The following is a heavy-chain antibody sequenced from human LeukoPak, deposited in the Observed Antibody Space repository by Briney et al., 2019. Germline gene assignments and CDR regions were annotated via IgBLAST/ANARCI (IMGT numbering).Heavy chain of an antibody. CDR3: ARAIAAAGTSWFDP. V-gene: IGHV1-2*02. CDR1: GYTFTGYY. CDR2: INPNSGGT. Sequence: GASVKVSCKASGYTFTGYYMHWVRQVPGQGLEWMGWINPNSGGTNYAQKFQGRVTMTRDTSISTAYMELSRLRSDDTAVYYCARAIAAAGTSWFDPWGQGTLVTVSS. D-gene: IGHD6-13*01. J-gene: IGHJ5*02.